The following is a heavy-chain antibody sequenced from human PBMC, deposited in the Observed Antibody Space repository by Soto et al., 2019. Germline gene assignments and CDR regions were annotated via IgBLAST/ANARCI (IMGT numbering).Heavy chain of an antibody. J-gene: IGHJ4*02. Sequence: QVQLQESGPGLVKPSQTLSLTCSVSGDSISSSGYYWSWIRQHPGRGLEWIGHIYYSGSTYYNPSLKSRVTISVDTFKTQFSLNLSSVTAADTAVYYCARDSGFYSSSSFDYWGQGTLVTVSS. CDR2: IYYSGST. D-gene: IGHD6-6*01. V-gene: IGHV4-31*03. CDR3: ARDSGFYSSSSFDY. CDR1: GDSISSSGYY.